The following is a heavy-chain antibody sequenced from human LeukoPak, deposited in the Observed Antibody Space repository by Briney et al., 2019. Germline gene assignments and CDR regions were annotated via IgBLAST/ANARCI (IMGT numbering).Heavy chain of an antibody. D-gene: IGHD4-17*01. Sequence: SETLSLTCTVSGGSINSRSYYWGWIRQPPGKGLEWIGSVYYGGTTYYNPSLKSRVTISEDTSKNQFSLKLSSVTAADTAVYYCARRATTVTTGYYYDYMDVWGKGTTVTVSS. CDR2: VYYGGTT. CDR3: ARRATTVTTGYYYDYMDV. V-gene: IGHV4-39*01. CDR1: GGSINSRSYY. J-gene: IGHJ6*03.